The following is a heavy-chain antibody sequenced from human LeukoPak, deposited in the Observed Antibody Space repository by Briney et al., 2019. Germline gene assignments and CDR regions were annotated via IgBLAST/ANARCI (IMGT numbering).Heavy chain of an antibody. CDR1: GFTLSSYA. CDR3: ARGQVGAINDAFDI. V-gene: IGHV3-64*01. D-gene: IGHD1-26*01. Sequence: GGSLRLPCAASGFTLSSYAMHWVRHAPGKGLEYVSGISSNGGSTYYANSVKGRFTISRDNSKNTLYLQMGSLRAEDMAVYYCARGQVGAINDAFDIWGQGTMVTVSS. J-gene: IGHJ3*02. CDR2: ISSNGGST.